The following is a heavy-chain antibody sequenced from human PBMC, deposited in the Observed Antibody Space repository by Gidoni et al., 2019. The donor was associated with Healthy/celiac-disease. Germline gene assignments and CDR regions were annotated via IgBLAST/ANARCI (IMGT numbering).Heavy chain of an antibody. Sequence: QVTLKESGPVLVKPTETLTLTCTVSGFSLSNARMGVSWIRQPPGKALEWLAHIFSNDEKSYSTSLKSRLTISKNTSKSQVVLTMTNMDPVDTATYYCARIPLPPSKPPQKKLELLEFDPWGQGTLVTVSS. CDR2: IFSNDEK. J-gene: IGHJ5*02. V-gene: IGHV2-26*01. CDR3: ARIPLPPSKPPQKKLELLEFDP. CDR1: GFSLSNARMG. D-gene: IGHD1-7*01.